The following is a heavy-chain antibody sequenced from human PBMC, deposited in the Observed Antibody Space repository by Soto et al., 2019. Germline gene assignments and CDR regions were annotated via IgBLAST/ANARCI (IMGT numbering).Heavy chain of an antibody. CDR1: GFTSRGFW. CDR3: TRDQF. V-gene: IGHV3-7*05. J-gene: IGHJ4*02. Sequence: EGQLVQSGGGLVQPGGSLRLSCVGSGFTSRGFWMGWVRQAPGKGLEWVANIKEDATQKNYVDSVRGRFTISRDTATISLYRQMNSLRAEDTAVYYCTRDQFWGQGTLVTVSS. CDR2: IKEDATQK.